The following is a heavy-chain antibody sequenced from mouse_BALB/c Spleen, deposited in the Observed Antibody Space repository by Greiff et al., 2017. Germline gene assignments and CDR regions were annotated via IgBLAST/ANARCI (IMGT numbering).Heavy chain of an antibody. J-gene: IGHJ4*01. CDR3: AKIGENAMDY. CDR1: GFSLTSYG. CDR2: IWRGGST. V-gene: IGHV2-5-1*01. Sequence: VKLMESGPSLVQPSQSLSITCTVSGFSLTSYGVHWVRQSPGKGLEWLGVIWRGGSTDYNAAFMSRLSITKDNSKSQVFFKMNSLQADDTAIYYCAKIGENAMDYWGQGTSVTVSS.